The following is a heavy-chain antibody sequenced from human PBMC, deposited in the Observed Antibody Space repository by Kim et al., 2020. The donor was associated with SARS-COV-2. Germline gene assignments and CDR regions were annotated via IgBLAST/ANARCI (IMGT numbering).Heavy chain of an antibody. Sequence: GGSLRLSCAASGFTFDDYAMHWVRHAPGKGLEWVSGISWNSGSIGYADSVKGRFPISRDNAKNSLYLQMNSLRAEDTALYYYAKEMASGLWIQLWLRGSWEAFDIWGQGTMVTVSS. V-gene: IGHV3-9*01. CDR1: GFTFDDYA. CDR3: AKEMASGLWIQLWLRGSWEAFDI. CDR2: ISWNSGSI. D-gene: IGHD5-18*01. J-gene: IGHJ3*02.